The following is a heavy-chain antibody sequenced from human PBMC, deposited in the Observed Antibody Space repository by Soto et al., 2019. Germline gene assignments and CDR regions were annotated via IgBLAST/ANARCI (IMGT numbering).Heavy chain of an antibody. J-gene: IGHJ6*03. V-gene: IGHV3-21*02. Sequence: EVQLVESGGGLVKPGGSLRLSWAASGFSFISYSMNWVRQAPGKGLEWVSSINEDSSYIYYAHSLRGRFTISRDNAKDSLYLQMNSLRAEHTAVYYCVRDFGWYFRSGYMDVWGDGATVTVSS. CDR3: VRDFGWYFRSGYMDV. CDR2: INEDSSYI. CDR1: GFSFISYS. D-gene: IGHD3-3*01.